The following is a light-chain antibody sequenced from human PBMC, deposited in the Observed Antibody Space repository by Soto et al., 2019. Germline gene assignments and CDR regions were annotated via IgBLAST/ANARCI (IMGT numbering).Light chain of an antibody. CDR3: TSYTGDDITCV. CDR1: SSDIGTYDY. CDR2: EVS. Sequence: QSALTQPPSASGSLGQSVTISCTGTSSDIGTYDYVYWYQQHPGSAPKLIIFEVSQRPLGVPDRFSGSKSGNTASLIVSGLQPDDEAEYHCTSYTGDDITCVFGTGTKLTVL. V-gene: IGLV2-8*01. J-gene: IGLJ1*01.